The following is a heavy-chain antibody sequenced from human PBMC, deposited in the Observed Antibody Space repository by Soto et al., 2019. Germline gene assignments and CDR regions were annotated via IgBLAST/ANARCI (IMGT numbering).Heavy chain of an antibody. CDR3: ARQQGTAAANDY. Sequence: SVKVSCKASGGTFGSYSISWVRQAPGQGLEWMGGIIGIFGTANYAQKFQGRVTITADKSTSTAYMELSSLRSEDTAVYYCARQQGTAAANDYWGQGTLVTVSS. CDR2: IIGIFGTA. D-gene: IGHD6-13*01. V-gene: IGHV1-69*06. CDR1: GGTFGSYS. J-gene: IGHJ4*02.